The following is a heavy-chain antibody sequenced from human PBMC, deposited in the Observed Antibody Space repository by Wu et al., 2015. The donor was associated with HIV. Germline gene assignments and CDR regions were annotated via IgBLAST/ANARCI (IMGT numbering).Heavy chain of an antibody. CDR1: GYNFIDNY. V-gene: IGHV1-2*02. Sequence: QVQLMQSGAEVKKPGASVKVSCKTSGYNFIDNYIHWVRQAPGQGLEWMGWINPNSGGSRSPQKFQGRVSMTRDTSVNTVYLELTRLQFDDTAIYYCTKDYGIVGSTLPEYFQHWGQGTLGHRLL. D-gene: IGHD1-26*01. CDR3: TKDYGIVGSTLPEYFQH. CDR2: INPNSGGS. J-gene: IGHJ1*01.